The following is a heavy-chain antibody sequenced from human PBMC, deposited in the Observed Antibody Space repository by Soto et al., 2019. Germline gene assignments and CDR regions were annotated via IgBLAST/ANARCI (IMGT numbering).Heavy chain of an antibody. CDR2: PKSDNAGA. Sequence: QVQLVQSGAEVKPPGASVTVSCKATGYTFTRHYMHRVRQISGKGLEYPGSPKSDNAGAYSAPKLQVRVTFTRDTSTTTASIELCGLRSDDTPVYFCARDLCPRGSTSACPKFGLYCWGQRTTITVSS. D-gene: IGHD2-8*02. CDR1: GYTFTRHY. J-gene: IGHJ6*02. CDR3: ARDLCPRGSTSACPKFGLYC. V-gene: IGHV1-2*02.